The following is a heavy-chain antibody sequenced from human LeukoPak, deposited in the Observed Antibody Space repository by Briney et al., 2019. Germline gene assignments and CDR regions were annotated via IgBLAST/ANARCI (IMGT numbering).Heavy chain of an antibody. CDR2: ISSSSSYI. J-gene: IGHJ4*02. V-gene: IGHV3-21*01. D-gene: IGHD3-9*01. Sequence: TSGGSLRLSCAASGFTFSSYSMNWVRLAPGKGLEWVSSISSSSSYIYYADSVKGRFTISRDNAKNSLYLQMNSLRAEDTAVYYCARTSYYDILTGYDYWGQGTLVTVSS. CDR3: ARTSYYDILTGYDY. CDR1: GFTFSSYS.